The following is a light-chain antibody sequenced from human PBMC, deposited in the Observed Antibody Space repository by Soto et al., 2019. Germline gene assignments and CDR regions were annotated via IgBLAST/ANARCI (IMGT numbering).Light chain of an antibody. V-gene: IGKV3-20*01. CDR2: SAS. CDR1: QSVGSSY. J-gene: IGKJ2*01. Sequence: EVVLTQSPGTLSLSPGERAILSCRASQSVGSSYLAWYQQKPGQAPRLLIYSASYRATGIPDRFSSSGSEADFTLTISRLEPEDFAVYYCQQYGDSPMFTFGQGTKLQIK. CDR3: QQYGDSPMFT.